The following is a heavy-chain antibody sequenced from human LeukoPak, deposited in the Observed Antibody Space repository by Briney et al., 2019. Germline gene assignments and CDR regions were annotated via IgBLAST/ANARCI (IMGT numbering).Heavy chain of an antibody. CDR3: ARQPEGWYGSYYYYMDV. CDR1: GGSISISSYY. D-gene: IGHD6-19*01. CDR2: IYYSGIT. Sequence: PSETLSLTCTVSGGSISISSYYWGWLRQPPGKGLEGIGTIYYSGITYYNPSLKSRVTISVDTSKNQFSLKLSSVTAADTAVYYCARQPEGWYGSYYYYMDVWGKGTTVTISS. J-gene: IGHJ6*03. V-gene: IGHV4-39*01.